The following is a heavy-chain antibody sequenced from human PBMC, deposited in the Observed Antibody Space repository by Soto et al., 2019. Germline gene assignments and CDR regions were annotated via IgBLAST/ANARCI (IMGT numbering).Heavy chain of an antibody. J-gene: IGHJ5*02. CDR3: ARSDYGDFVGWIVP. CDR2: IYWNDNK. CDR1: GFSFSTSGVG. V-gene: IGHV2-5*01. Sequence: QITLKESGPTLVKPTQTLTLTCTFSGFSFSTSGVGVGWIRQPPGTALEWLALIYWNDNKRYSPSLRSRLTITKDTSKTQVVLTMTNMDPVDTSTYYCARSDYGDFVGWIVPWGQGTLVTVSS. D-gene: IGHD4-17*01.